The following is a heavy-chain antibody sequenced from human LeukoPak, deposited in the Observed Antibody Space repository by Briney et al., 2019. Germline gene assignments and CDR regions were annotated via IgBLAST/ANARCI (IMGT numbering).Heavy chain of an antibody. CDR2: IYYSGST. CDR1: GGSISSSSYY. V-gene: IGHV4-39*01. Sequence: PSETLSLTCTVSGGSISSSSYYWGWIRPPPGKGLEWIGSIYYSGSTYYNPSLKSRVTISVDTSKNQFSLKLSSVTAADTAVYYCARGRYYGSGSYKSYYYYMDVWGKGTTVTVSS. D-gene: IGHD3-10*01. J-gene: IGHJ6*03. CDR3: ARGRYYGSGSYKSYYYYMDV.